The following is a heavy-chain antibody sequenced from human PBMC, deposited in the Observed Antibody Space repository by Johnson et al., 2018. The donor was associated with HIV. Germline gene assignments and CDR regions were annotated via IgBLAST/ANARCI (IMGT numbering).Heavy chain of an antibody. Sequence: QVQLVESGGGVVQPGRSLRLSCAASGFTFSSYGMHWVRQAPGKGLEWVAVISYDGSNKYYVDSVKGRFTISRDKSKNTLYLQMNSLRAEDTAVYYCAREGAPSARDFGAFDIWGQGTMVTVSS. CDR3: AREGAPSARDFGAFDI. V-gene: IGHV3-30*03. D-gene: IGHD1-26*01. J-gene: IGHJ3*02. CDR2: ISYDGSNK. CDR1: GFTFSSYG.